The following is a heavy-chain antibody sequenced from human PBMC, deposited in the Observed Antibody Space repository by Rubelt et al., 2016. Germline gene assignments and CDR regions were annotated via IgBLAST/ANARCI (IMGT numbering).Heavy chain of an antibody. CDR3: ARTIAGTTWDYFDY. D-gene: IGHD1-26*01. V-gene: IGHV3-53*01. J-gene: IGHJ4*02. CDR2: IYPDGST. CDR1: GVSVRNNY. Sequence: LREAGRSLRLSCAVSGVSVRNNYMSWVRQAPGKGLEWVSVIYPDGSTYYPDSVKGQLIISRDNSKNTLYLQMNSLRAEDTAVYYCARTIAGTTWDYFDYWGQGTLVTVSS.